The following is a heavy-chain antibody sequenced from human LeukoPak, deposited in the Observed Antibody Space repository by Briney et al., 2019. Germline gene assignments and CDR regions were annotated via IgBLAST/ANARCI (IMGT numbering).Heavy chain of an antibody. CDR3: ARGQITSAWLDC. CDR2: ISGSAGST. V-gene: IGHV3-23*01. CDR1: GFTFSSYA. J-gene: IGHJ4*02. D-gene: IGHD6-19*01. Sequence: PGGSLRLSCAASGFTFSSYAMTWVRQAPGKGLEWVSTISGSAGSTYYADSVKGRFTISRDDSGNTLYLQMNSLTADDTAVYYCARGQITSAWLDCWGQGTLVTVSS.